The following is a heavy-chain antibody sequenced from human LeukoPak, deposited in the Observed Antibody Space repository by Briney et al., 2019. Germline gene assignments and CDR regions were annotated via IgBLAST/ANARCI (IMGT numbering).Heavy chain of an antibody. CDR1: GYTFTGYY. Sequence: ASVKVSCTSSGYTFTGYYMHWIRQPHGPGHEWMGRINPNSSGRNYAEKFKGRVTITRDTSISTDYMDLSRLRSDDTAVYYCARVDGSSGWFPVGSYNYWGQGTLVTVS. CDR3: ARVDGSSGWFPVGSYNY. D-gene: IGHD6-19*01. CDR2: INPNSSGR. V-gene: IGHV1-2*06. J-gene: IGHJ4*02.